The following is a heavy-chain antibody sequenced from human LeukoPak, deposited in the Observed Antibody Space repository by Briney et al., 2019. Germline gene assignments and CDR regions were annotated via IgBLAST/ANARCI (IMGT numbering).Heavy chain of an antibody. Sequence: PGGSLRLSCAASGFTVSSNYMSWVRQAPGKGLEWVSSISSSSSYIHHADSVKGRFTISRDNAKNSLYLQMNSLRAEDTAVYYCAGIAAAQDDYWGQGTLVTVSS. D-gene: IGHD6-13*01. CDR1: GFTVSSNY. V-gene: IGHV3-21*01. J-gene: IGHJ4*02. CDR3: AGIAAAQDDY. CDR2: ISSSSSYI.